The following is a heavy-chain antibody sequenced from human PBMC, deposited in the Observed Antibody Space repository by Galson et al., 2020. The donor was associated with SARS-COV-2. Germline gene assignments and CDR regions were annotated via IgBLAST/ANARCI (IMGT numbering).Heavy chain of an antibody. CDR1: DAPMSRYY. V-gene: IGHV4-59*01. CDR3: ARDPAPLYGDNYYYGMDV. CDR2: ISYSGST. Sequence: ETSETLSLTRSVSDAPMSRYYWSWTRQPPGKGLEWIGYISYSGSTSYNPPLRSRVTISVDLSKNQLSLKVTSVTAADTAIYYCARDPAPLYGDNYYYGMDVWGRGTTVSVSS. D-gene: IGHD4-17*01. J-gene: IGHJ6*02.